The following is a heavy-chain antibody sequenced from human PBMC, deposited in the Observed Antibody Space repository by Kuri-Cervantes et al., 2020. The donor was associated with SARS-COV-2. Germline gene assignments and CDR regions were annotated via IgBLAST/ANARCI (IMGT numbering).Heavy chain of an antibody. CDR2: ISSWSTYI. CDR3: ARLIGDGYPRYSFDH. D-gene: IGHD5-24*01. Sequence: GGSLRLSCSASGFTFRSYSINWVRPAPGKGLEWVSSISSWSTYIFYADSVKGRFTLSRDNARNSLYLQMNSLRAEDTAVYYCARLIGDGYPRYSFDHWGQGTLVTVSS. J-gene: IGHJ4*02. CDR1: GFTFRSYS. V-gene: IGHV3-21*01.